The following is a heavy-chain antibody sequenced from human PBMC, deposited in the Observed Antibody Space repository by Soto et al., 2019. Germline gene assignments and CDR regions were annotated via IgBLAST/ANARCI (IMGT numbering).Heavy chain of an antibody. Sequence: ASVKVSCKASGYTFTSYGISWVRQAPGQGLEWMGWISAYNGNTNYAQKLQGRVTMTTDTSTSTAYMELRSLRSDDTAVYYCARDYNIRTGSSCTQGFPYWGQGTLVTVSS. J-gene: IGHJ4*02. CDR3: ARDYNIRTGSSCTQGFPY. CDR1: GYTFTSYG. V-gene: IGHV1-18*01. D-gene: IGHD6-13*01. CDR2: ISAYNGNT.